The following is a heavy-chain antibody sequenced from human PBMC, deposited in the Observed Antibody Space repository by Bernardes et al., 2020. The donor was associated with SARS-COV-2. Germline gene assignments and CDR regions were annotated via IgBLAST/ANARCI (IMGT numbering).Heavy chain of an antibody. J-gene: IGHJ2*01. CDR3: ATGPTSMTYWYFDL. V-gene: IGHV1-24*01. CDR1: GYTLTELS. Sequence: ASVKVSCRVSGYTLTELSIHWVRQALGKGLEWMGGFDPEDGEPVYPQRFQGRVTMTEDTSADTVYMELSSLRSEDTAVYYCATGPTSMTYWYFDLWGRGTLVTVSS. CDR2: FDPEDGEP.